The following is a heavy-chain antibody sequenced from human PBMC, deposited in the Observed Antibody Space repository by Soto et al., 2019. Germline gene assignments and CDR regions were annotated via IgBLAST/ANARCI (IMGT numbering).Heavy chain of an antibody. CDR2: ISGSGGRT. V-gene: IGHV3-23*01. J-gene: IGHJ6*02. D-gene: IGHD3-10*01. Sequence: EVQLLESGGGLVQPGGSLRLSCAASGFAFSSHAMNWVRQAPGKGLEWVSGISGSGGRTYYADSVKGRFTISRDNSKNTLDLQMNSLRAEDTAVYYCARDLSGRADVWGQGTTVTVSS. CDR3: ARDLSGRADV. CDR1: GFAFSSHA.